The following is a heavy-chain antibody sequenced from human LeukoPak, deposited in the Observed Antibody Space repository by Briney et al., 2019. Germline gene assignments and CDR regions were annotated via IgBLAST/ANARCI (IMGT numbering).Heavy chain of an antibody. J-gene: IGHJ4*02. Sequence: SETLSLTCTVSGGSISSYYWSWIRQPPGKGLEWFGYIFYSGTTNYNPSLESRVTISVDPSKSQFSLNLSSVTAADTAVYYCAREKSSGWYGGDFDYWGQGTLVTVPS. CDR3: AREKSSGWYGGDFDY. D-gene: IGHD6-19*01. V-gene: IGHV4-59*01. CDR2: IFYSGTT. CDR1: GGSISSYY.